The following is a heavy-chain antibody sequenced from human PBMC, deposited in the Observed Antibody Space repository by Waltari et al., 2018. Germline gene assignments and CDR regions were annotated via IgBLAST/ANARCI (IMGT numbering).Heavy chain of an antibody. CDR1: GFTFSSYD. D-gene: IGHD4-17*01. CDR2: IGTAGDT. CDR3: ARDHGDYGMDV. V-gene: IGHV3-13*01. J-gene: IGHJ6*02. Sequence: EVQLVESGGGLVQPGGSLRLSCAASGFTFSSYDMHWVRQATGKGLEWVSAIGTAGDTYYPGSVKGRFTISRENAKNSLYLQMNSLRAGDTAVYYCARDHGDYGMDVWGQGTTVTVSS.